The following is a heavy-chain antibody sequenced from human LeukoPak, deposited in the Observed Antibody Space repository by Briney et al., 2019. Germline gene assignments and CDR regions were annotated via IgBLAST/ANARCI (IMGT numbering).Heavy chain of an antibody. CDR2: ISWNSGSI. CDR1: RFTFDDYA. Sequence: GGSLRLSCAASRFTFDDYAMHWVRQAPGKGLEWVSGISWNSGSIGYADSVKGRFTISRDNAKNSLYLQMNSLRAEDTALYYCAKDTSYCSGGSCPLGDNAFDIWGQGTMVTVSS. J-gene: IGHJ3*02. D-gene: IGHD2-15*01. V-gene: IGHV3-9*01. CDR3: AKDTSYCSGGSCPLGDNAFDI.